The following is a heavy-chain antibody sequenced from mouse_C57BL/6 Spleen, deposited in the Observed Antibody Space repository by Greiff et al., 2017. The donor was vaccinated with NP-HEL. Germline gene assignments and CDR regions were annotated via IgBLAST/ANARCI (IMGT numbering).Heavy chain of an antibody. CDR2: ISDGGSYT. J-gene: IGHJ1*03. V-gene: IGHV5-4*01. Sequence: DVHLVESGGGLVKPGGSLKLSCAASGFTFSSYAMSWVRQTPEKRLEWVATISDGGSYTYYPDNVKGRFTISRDNAKNNLYLQMSHLKSEDTAMYYCARDREVTTEDWYFDVWGTGTTVTVSS. CDR3: ARDREVTTEDWYFDV. CDR1: GFTFSSYA. D-gene: IGHD2-2*01.